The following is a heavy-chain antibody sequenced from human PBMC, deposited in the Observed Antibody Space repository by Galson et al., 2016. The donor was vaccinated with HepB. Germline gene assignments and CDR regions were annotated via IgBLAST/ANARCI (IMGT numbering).Heavy chain of an antibody. CDR1: GFTFSSYA. V-gene: IGHV3-23*01. Sequence: SLRLSCAASGFTFSSYAMSWVRQAPGKGLEWVSAISGSGDTAFYTDSVKGRFTISRDNSENTLYLQMNSLRAGDTALYYCAKGVNQQHPYYFDSWGQGILGTVSS. CDR2: ISGSGDTA. J-gene: IGHJ4*02. D-gene: IGHD1-14*01. CDR3: AKGVNQQHPYYFDS.